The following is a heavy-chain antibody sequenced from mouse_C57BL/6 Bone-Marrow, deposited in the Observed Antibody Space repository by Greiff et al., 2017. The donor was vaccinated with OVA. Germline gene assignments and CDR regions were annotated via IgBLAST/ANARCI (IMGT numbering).Heavy chain of an antibody. J-gene: IGHJ3*01. CDR1: GFNIKDDY. V-gene: IGHV14-4*01. CDR2: IDPENGDT. CDR3: TTIYYGSWFAY. D-gene: IGHD2-1*01. Sequence: DVHLVESGAELVRPGASVKLSCTASGFNIKDDYMHWVKQRPEQGLEWIGWIDPENGDTEYASKFQGKATITADTSSNTAYLQLSSLTSEDTAVYYCTTIYYGSWFAYWGQGTLVTVSA.